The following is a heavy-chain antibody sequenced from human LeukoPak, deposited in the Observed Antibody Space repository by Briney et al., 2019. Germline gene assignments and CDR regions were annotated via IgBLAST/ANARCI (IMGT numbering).Heavy chain of an antibody. CDR1: GYSISSGYY. CDR3: ARREAAADAFDI. J-gene: IGHJ3*02. CDR2: IYHSGST. Sequence: PSETLSLTCTVSGYSISSGYYWGWIRQPPGKGLEWIGSIYHSGSTYYNPSLKSRVTISVDTSKNQFSLKLSSVTAADTAVYYCARREAAADAFDIWGQGTMVTVSS. D-gene: IGHD6-13*01. V-gene: IGHV4-38-2*02.